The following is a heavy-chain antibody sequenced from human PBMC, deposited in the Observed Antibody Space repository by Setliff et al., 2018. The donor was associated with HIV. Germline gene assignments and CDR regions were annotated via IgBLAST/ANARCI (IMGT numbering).Heavy chain of an antibody. CDR3: ASPSFGDADYYYGMDV. CDR2: INPSGDVI. J-gene: IGHJ6*02. V-gene: IGHV1-46*01. Sequence: ASVKVSSKASGYTSTSFSLHWVRQAPGQGLEWMGIINPSGDVIRYAQKFQGRVTMTRDTSTSTVYMDLSSLRSEDTAVYYCASPSFGDADYYYGMDVWGQGTTVTVSS. CDR1: GYTSTSFS. D-gene: IGHD3-10*01.